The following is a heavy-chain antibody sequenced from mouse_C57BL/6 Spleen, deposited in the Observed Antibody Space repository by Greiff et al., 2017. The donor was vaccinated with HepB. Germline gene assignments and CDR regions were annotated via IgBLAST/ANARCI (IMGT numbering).Heavy chain of an antibody. Sequence: QVQLQQPGAELVKPGASVKMSCKASGYTFTSYWITWVKQRPGQGLEWIGDIYPGSGSTNYNEKFKSKATLTVDTSSSTAYMQLSSLTSEDSAVDYCARGDGYDGGFAYWGQGTLVTVSA. CDR2: IYPGSGST. V-gene: IGHV1-55*01. CDR1: GYTFTSYW. D-gene: IGHD2-2*01. CDR3: ARGDGYDGGFAY. J-gene: IGHJ3*01.